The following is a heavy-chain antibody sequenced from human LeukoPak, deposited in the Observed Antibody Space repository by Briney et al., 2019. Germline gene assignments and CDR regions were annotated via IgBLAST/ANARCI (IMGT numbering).Heavy chain of an antibody. CDR3: ARGYDYGDYVGDFDY. V-gene: IGHV1-18*01. CDR2: ITTYNGNT. D-gene: IGHD4-17*01. Sequence: ASVKVSCKASGYTFTSYPISWVRQAPGQGLEWMGWITTYNGNTNYARKLQGRVTMTTDTSTRTAYMDLRGLRSDDTAVYYCARGYDYGDYVGDFDYWGQGTLVTVSS. J-gene: IGHJ4*02. CDR1: GYTFTSYP.